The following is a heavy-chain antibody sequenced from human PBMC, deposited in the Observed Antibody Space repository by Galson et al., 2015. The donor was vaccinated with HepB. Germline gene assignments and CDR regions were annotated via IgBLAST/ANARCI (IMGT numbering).Heavy chain of an antibody. Sequence: SVKVSCKASGGTFSSYTISWVRQAPGQGLEWMGRIIPILGIANYAQKFQGRVTITADKSTSTAYMELSSLRSEDTAVYYCARDDCSSTSCPYYYYGMDVWGQGTTVTVSS. V-gene: IGHV1-69*04. CDR1: GGTFSSYT. D-gene: IGHD2-2*01. CDR3: ARDDCSSTSCPYYYYGMDV. CDR2: IIPILGIA. J-gene: IGHJ6*02.